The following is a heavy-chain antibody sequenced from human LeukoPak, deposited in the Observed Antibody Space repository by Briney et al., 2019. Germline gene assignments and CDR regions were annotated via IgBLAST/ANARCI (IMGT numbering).Heavy chain of an antibody. CDR1: GYTLTTYA. CDR3: ARSHGYCSDGVCYTLIPFDY. J-gene: IGHJ4*02. Sequence: ASVKVSCKASGYTLTTYAMNWVRQAPGQGLEWMGWINTNTGSPTYAQGFTGRFVFSLDTSVTTAYLQISSLKAEDTAVYYCARSHGYCSDGVCYTLIPFDYWGQGTLVTVSS. V-gene: IGHV7-4-1*02. CDR2: INTNTGSP. D-gene: IGHD2-8*01.